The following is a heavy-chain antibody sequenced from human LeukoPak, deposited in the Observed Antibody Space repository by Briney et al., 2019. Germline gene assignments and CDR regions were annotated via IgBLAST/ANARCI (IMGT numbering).Heavy chain of an antibody. V-gene: IGHV3-23*01. D-gene: IGHD4-17*01. CDR3: AKEVSRVTTFYFDY. CDR1: GFTFSSYA. J-gene: IGHJ4*02. Sequence: GGSLRLSCAASGFTFSSYAMNWVRQAPGKGLEWVSAISGSGAGTYYADSVKGRFTISRDNSKNTLYLQMNSLRAEDAAVYYCAKEVSRVTTFYFDYWGEGPLVTVSS. CDR2: ISGSGAGT.